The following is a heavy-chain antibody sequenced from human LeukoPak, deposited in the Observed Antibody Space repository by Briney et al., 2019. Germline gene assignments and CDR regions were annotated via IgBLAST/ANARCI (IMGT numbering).Heavy chain of an antibody. D-gene: IGHD4/OR15-4a*01. J-gene: IGHJ1*01. CDR2: INPNSGGT. Sequence: AASVKVSCKASGYTFTGYYMHWVRQALGQGLEWMGWINPNSGGTNYAQKFQGRVTMTRDTSISTAYMELSRLRSDDTAVYYCARIANIANSYFQHWGQGTLVTVSS. CDR1: GYTFTGYY. CDR3: ARIANIANSYFQH. V-gene: IGHV1-2*02.